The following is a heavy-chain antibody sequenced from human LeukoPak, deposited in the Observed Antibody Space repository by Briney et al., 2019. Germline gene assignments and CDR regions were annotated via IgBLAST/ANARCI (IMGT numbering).Heavy chain of an antibody. CDR3: ASGYGGNINWFDP. CDR1: GGSISSGSYY. V-gene: IGHV4-61*02. D-gene: IGHD4-23*01. CDR2: IYTSGST. Sequence: SQTLSLTCTVSGGSISSGSYYWSWIRQPAGKGLEWIGRIYTSGSTNYNPSLKSRVTISVDASKNQFSLKLSSVTAADTAVYYCASGYGGNINWFDPWGQGTLVTVSS. J-gene: IGHJ5*02.